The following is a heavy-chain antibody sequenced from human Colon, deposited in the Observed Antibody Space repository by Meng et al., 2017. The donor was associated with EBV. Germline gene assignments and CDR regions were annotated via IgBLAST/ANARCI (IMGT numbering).Heavy chain of an antibody. V-gene: IGHV4-30-2*01. CDR1: GDSITSGDYS. Sequence: QLPGSGSGLVRPSQTLSLTWAVSGDSITSGDYSWTWIRQPPGKGLEWIGYIYHGVNIYYTPSLRSRVTISVDKSRNQFSLKLTSVSAADTAVYYCVRDTRRGGGWFDPWGQGTLVTVSS. J-gene: IGHJ5*02. D-gene: IGHD3-10*01. CDR2: IYHGVNI. CDR3: VRDTRRGGGWFDP.